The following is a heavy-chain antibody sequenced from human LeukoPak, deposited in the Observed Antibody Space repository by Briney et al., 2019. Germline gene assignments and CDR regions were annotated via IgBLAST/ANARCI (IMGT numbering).Heavy chain of an antibody. CDR2: INHNGEAI. CDR3: ARDYDWAFDF. V-gene: IGHV3-48*02. J-gene: IGHJ4*02. CDR1: GFPFSSHV. D-gene: IGHD3-9*01. Sequence: GGSLRLSCAASGFPFSSHVLSWVRQAPGKGLEWIAYINHNGEAIYYPDFVKGRFIISRDNAKNSLFLQMNDLRDEDTAVYYCARDYDWAFDFWGQGTRVTVSS.